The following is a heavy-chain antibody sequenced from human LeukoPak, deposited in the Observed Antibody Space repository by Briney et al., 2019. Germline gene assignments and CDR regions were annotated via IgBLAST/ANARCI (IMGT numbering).Heavy chain of an antibody. CDR3: ASGGGDNYYYYYMDV. CDR1: GYSISSGYH. J-gene: IGHJ6*03. CDR2: IYHSGST. V-gene: IGHV4-38-2*02. Sequence: SETLSLTCTVSGYSISSGYHWGWIRQPPGKGLEWIGTIYHSGSTYYNPSLKSRVTISVDTSKNQFSLKLSSVTAADTAVYYCASGGGDNYYYYYMDVWGKGITVTVSS. D-gene: IGHD2-21*01.